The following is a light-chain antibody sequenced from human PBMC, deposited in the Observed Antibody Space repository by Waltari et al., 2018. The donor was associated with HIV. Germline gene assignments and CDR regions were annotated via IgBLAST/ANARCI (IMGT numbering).Light chain of an antibody. CDR3: QQRTGWPLT. V-gene: IGKV3-11*01. CDR2: DAS. J-gene: IGKJ4*01. CDR1: QPISDY. Sequence: EIVLTQSPATVSLFPGERATLSCRASQPISDYLAWYQQKPGQAPRLLIYDASNRATGIPARFSGSGSGTDFTLTISSLEPEDFAVYYCQQRTGWPLTFVGGTKVEIK.